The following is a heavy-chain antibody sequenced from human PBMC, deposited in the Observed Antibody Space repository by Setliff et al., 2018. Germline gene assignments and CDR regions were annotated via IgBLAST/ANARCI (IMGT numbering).Heavy chain of an antibody. CDR3: ARDGTAPYYYYYMDV. J-gene: IGHJ6*03. CDR1: GFRFSDLY. D-gene: IGHD1-1*01. CDR2: ISGDGNTV. Sequence: LRLSCAASGFRFSDLYMSWVRQVPGKGLEWLSKISGDGNTVYYADSVRGRFTISRDNAKNSLYLQMNSLRAEDSAVYYCARDGTAPYYYYYMDVWGKGTTVTVSS. V-gene: IGHV3-11*04.